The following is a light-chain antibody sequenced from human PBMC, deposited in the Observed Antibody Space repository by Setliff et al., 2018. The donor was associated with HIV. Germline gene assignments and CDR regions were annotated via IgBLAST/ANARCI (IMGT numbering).Light chain of an antibody. CDR3: AAWDDSLSGYV. V-gene: IGLV1-51*01. Sequence: QSVLTQPPSVSAAPGEKVTISCSGSSSNIGNNFVSWYQQLPGTAPKLLISDNNKRPSGIPDRFSGSKSGTSASLAISGLRSEDEADYYCAAWDDSLSGYVFGTGTKVTVL. CDR1: SSNIGNNF. CDR2: DNN. J-gene: IGLJ1*01.